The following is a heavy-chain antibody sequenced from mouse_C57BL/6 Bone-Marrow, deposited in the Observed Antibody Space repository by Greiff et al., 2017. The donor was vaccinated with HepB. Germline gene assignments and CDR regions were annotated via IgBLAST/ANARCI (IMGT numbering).Heavy chain of an antibody. J-gene: IGHJ4*01. D-gene: IGHD3-2*02. V-gene: IGHV5-4*01. CDR3: ARDYVRTAQATLGAMYY. CDR2: ISDGGSYT. Sequence: EVQRVESGGGLVKPGGSLKLSCAASGFTFSSYAMSWVRQTPEKRLEWVATISDGGSYTYYPDNVKGRFTISSDNAKNNLYLQMSHLTSEDTAMYYCARDYVRTAQATLGAMYYWGQGTSVTVSS. CDR1: GFTFSSYA.